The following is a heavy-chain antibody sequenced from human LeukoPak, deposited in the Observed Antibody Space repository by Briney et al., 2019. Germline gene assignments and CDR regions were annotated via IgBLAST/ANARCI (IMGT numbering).Heavy chain of an antibody. CDR3: ASTDSSGYYVPRFDY. CDR1: GYSISRGYS. J-gene: IGHJ4*02. V-gene: IGHV4-38-2*02. D-gene: IGHD3-22*01. CDR2: IYHSGST. Sequence: SETLSLTCTVSGYSISRGYSWGRIRQPPGKGLEWIGNIYHSGSTNYSPSLKSRVTISVDTSKNQFSLKLSSVTAADTAVYYCASTDSSGYYVPRFDYWGQGTLVTVSS.